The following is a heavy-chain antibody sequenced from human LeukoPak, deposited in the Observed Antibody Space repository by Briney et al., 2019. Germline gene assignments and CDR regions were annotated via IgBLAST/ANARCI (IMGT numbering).Heavy chain of an antibody. CDR2: TRNKANGHTT. Sequence: GGSLRLSCVASGFTFSDHYMDWVRQAPGKGLEWVGRTRNKANGHTTEYAASVKGRFTISKDDSKNSLHLQMNSLKTEDTDVYYCARVEVGYCNSVTCYGFDYWGQGALVTVSS. J-gene: IGHJ4*02. CDR3: ARVEVGYCNSVTCYGFDY. V-gene: IGHV3-72*01. CDR1: GFTFSDHY. D-gene: IGHD2-2*03.